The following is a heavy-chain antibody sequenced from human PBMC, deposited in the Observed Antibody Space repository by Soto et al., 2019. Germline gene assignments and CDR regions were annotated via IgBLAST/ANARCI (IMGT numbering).Heavy chain of an antibody. CDR2: ISPYNGNT. CDR3: ARDLVSGSDFWRAYNGGYFDY. V-gene: IGHV1-18*01. D-gene: IGHD3-3*01. CDR1: GYTFRNYG. Sequence: QVQLVQSGAEVKRPGASVKVSCKASGYTFRNYGITWVRQAPGQGLEWMAWISPYNGNTNYAQDLQGRVTMTTDTSTSTAYMALRSRTSEDTAMYYCARDLVSGSDFWRAYNGGYFDYWGQGTLVTVSS. J-gene: IGHJ4*02.